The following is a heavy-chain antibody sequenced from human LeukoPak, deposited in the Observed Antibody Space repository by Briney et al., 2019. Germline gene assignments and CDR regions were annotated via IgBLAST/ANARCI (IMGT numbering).Heavy chain of an antibody. CDR3: ARDSALVGANISPVDY. Sequence: ASVKVSCKASGYTFTSYYMHWVRQAPGQGREWMAIINPSGGSTSYAQKFQGRVTMTRDTSTSTVYMELSSLRSEDTAVYYCARDSALVGANISPVDYWGQGTLVTVSS. CDR1: GYTFTSYY. J-gene: IGHJ4*02. CDR2: INPSGGST. D-gene: IGHD1-26*01. V-gene: IGHV1-46*01.